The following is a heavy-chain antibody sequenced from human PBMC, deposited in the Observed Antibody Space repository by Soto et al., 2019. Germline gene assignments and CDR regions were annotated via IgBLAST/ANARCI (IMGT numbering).Heavy chain of an antibody. J-gene: IGHJ6*02. D-gene: IGHD4-17*01. CDR3: ARPLATVTKPRGYYYYYGMDV. CDR2: IYYSGST. CDR1: GGSISSSSYY. V-gene: IGHV4-39*01. Sequence: QLQLQESGPGLVKPSETLSLTCTVSGGSISSSSYYWGWIRQPPGKGLEWIGSIYYSGSTYYNPSLKSRVTISVDTSKNQFSLKLSSVTAADTAVYYCARPLATVTKPRGYYYYYGMDVWGQGTTVTVSS.